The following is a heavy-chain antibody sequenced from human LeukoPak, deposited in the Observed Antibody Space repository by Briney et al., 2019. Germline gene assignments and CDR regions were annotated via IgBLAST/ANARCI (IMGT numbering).Heavy chain of an antibody. CDR2: ISSSSSYI. V-gene: IGHV3-21*01. Sequence: GGSLRLSCAASGFTFSSYSMNWVRQAPGKGLEWVSSISSSSSYIYYADSVKGRFTISRDNAKNSLYLQMNSLRAEDTAVYYCAKDRLGYADYWGQGTLVTVSS. J-gene: IGHJ4*02. CDR3: AKDRLGYADY. D-gene: IGHD1-1*01. CDR1: GFTFSSYS.